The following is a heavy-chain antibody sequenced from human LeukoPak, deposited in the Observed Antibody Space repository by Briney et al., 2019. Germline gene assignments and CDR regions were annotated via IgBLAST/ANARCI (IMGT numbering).Heavy chain of an antibody. CDR2: ISTRDRT. V-gene: IGHV3-23*01. CDR3: ARESPYAVGLSSRLYYFDH. CDR1: GFTFSNYA. Sequence: GGSLRLSCAASGFTFSNYAISWVRQAPGKAREWVSAISTRDRTYYTDSVKGRFTISRDNSKNTVLLQLSSLRADDTAIYYCARESPYAVGLSSRLYYFDHRGQGARVRLFS. D-gene: IGHD1-26*01. J-gene: IGHJ4*02.